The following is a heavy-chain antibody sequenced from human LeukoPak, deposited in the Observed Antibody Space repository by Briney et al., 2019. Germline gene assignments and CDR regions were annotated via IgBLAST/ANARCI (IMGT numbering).Heavy chain of an antibody. V-gene: IGHV3-53*04. CDR3: ARDSGYGHFDY. J-gene: IGHJ4*02. D-gene: IGHD5-12*01. Sequence: GGSLRLSCAASGFTISSNYMSWVRQATGKGLEWVSVIYSGGSTYYADSVKGRFTISRHNSKNTLYLQMNSLRAEDTAVYYCARDSGYGHFDYWGQGTLVTVSS. CDR1: GFTISSNY. CDR2: IYSGGST.